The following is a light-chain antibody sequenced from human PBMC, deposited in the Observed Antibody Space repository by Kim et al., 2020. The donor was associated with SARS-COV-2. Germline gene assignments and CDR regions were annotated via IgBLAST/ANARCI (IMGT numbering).Light chain of an antibody. J-gene: IGLJ3*02. CDR1: SPNIGSNP. Sequence: ELTQPPSASGTPGQRVTISCSGSSPNIGSNPVKWYQQLPGTAPKLLIYSKNQRPSGVPDRFSGSKSGTSASLAISGLQSEDEADYYCAAWDDSLNAWVFGGGTKVTVL. CDR3: AAWDDSLNAWV. CDR2: SKN. V-gene: IGLV1-44*01.